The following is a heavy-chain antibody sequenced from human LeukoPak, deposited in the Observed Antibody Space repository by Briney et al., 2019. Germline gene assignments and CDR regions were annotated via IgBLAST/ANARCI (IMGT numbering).Heavy chain of an antibody. J-gene: IGHJ5*02. CDR2: INHSGST. CDR3: ARGRFSASLDS. Sequence: SETLSLTCAVYGGSFSGYYWSWIRQPPGKGLEWIGEINHSGSTNYNPSLKSRVTISVDTSKNQFSLKLSSVTAADTAVYYCARGRFSASLDSWGQGTLVTVSS. D-gene: IGHD6-25*01. V-gene: IGHV4-34*01. CDR1: GGSFSGYY.